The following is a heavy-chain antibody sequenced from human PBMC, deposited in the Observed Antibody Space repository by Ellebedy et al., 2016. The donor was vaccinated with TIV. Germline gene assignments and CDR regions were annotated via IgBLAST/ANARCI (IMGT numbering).Heavy chain of an antibody. Sequence: GESLKISCAASGFTFSSYSMNWVRQAPGKGLEWLSYISSSSRTIFYADSVKGRFTISSDNAKNSLYLQMNSLRAEDTAVYYCAREYYYGMDVWGQGTTVTVSS. CDR2: ISSSSRTI. CDR1: GFTFSSYS. V-gene: IGHV3-48*04. CDR3: AREYYYGMDV. J-gene: IGHJ6*02.